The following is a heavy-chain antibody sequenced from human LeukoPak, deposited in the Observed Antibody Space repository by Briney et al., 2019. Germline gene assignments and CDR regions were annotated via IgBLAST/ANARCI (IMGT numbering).Heavy chain of an antibody. CDR3: SNSYLRD. Sequence: PGGSLRLSRAASGFTFSTYWMGWVRQAPGKGLEFVANINPDGSGKYYGDSVKGRFTISRDNAENSLDLQMNSLRVEDTAVYFCSNSYLRDWGQGTLVTVSS. J-gene: IGHJ1*01. V-gene: IGHV3-7*01. CDR2: INPDGSGK. D-gene: IGHD3-10*01. CDR1: GFTFSTYW.